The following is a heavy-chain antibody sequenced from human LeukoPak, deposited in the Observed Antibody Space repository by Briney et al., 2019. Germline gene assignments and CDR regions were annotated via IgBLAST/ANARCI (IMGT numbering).Heavy chain of an antibody. V-gene: IGHV1-69*01. CDR1: GGTFSSYA. Sequence: GSSVKVSCKASGGTFSSYAISWVRQAPGQGLEWMGGIIPIFATANYAQKFQGRVTITADESTSTAYMELSSLTSEDTAVYYCARDHRRAAVAGTPFFDYWGQGTLVTVSS. D-gene: IGHD6-19*01. J-gene: IGHJ4*02. CDR2: IIPIFATA. CDR3: ARDHRRAAVAGTPFFDY.